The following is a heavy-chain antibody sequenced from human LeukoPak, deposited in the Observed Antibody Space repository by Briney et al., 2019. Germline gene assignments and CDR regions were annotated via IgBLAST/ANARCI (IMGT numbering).Heavy chain of an antibody. CDR3: ARRTYTRPGYCSGGSCQYFDY. Sequence: SETLSLTCAVSGYSISSGYYWGWIRPPPGKGLEWIGSIYHSGSTYYNPSLKSRVTISVDTSKHQFSLKLSSVTAADTAVYYCARRTYTRPGYCSGGSCQYFDYWGQGTLVTVSS. CDR2: IYHSGST. D-gene: IGHD2-15*01. V-gene: IGHV4-38-2*01. J-gene: IGHJ4*02. CDR1: GYSISSGYY.